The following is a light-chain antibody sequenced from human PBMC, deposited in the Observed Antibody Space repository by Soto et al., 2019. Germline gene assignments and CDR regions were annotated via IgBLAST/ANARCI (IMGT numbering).Light chain of an antibody. CDR3: HQSDSVPWT. CDR2: AAS. Sequence: DIQMTQSPSSLSASVGDSVTITCRASQSISNYLTWYQQKPGKAPKLLIYAASSLQSGVQSRVSGSGSGTEFSLTICSLQPEDFVTYYCHQSDSVPWTLGQGTKVDIK. J-gene: IGKJ1*01. CDR1: QSISNY. V-gene: IGKV1-39*01.